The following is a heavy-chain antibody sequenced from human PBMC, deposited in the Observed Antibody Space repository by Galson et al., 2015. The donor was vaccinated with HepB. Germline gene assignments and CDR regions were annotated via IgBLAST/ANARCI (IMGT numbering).Heavy chain of an antibody. D-gene: IGHD1-1*01. CDR3: VKWGGIANWYFDL. CDR2: IKSKTDGGTT. Sequence: LRLSCAASGFTFSNAWMNWVRKAPGKGLEWVGRIKSKTDGGTTDYAAPVKGRFTISRDNSKNTLYLQMSSLRAEDTAVYYCVKWGGIANWYFDLWGRGTRVTVSS. J-gene: IGHJ2*01. CDR1: GFTFSNAW. V-gene: IGHV3-15*07.